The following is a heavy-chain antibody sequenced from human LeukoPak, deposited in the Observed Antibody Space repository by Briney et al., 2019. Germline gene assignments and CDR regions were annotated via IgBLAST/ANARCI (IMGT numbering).Heavy chain of an antibody. Sequence: SETLSLTCTVSGGSISSSSYYWGWIRQPPGKGLEWIGSIYYSGSTYYNPSLKSRVTISVDTSKNQFSLKLSSVTAADTAVYYCARDLGYYDSSAESSNWFDPWGQGTLVTVSS. D-gene: IGHD3-22*01. J-gene: IGHJ5*02. V-gene: IGHV4-39*07. CDR2: IYYSGST. CDR1: GGSISSSSYY. CDR3: ARDLGYYDSSAESSNWFDP.